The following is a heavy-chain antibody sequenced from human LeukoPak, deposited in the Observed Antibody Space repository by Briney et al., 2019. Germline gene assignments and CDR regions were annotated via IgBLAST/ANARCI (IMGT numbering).Heavy chain of an antibody. D-gene: IGHD3-22*01. CDR1: GGYISSSF. Sequence: SETLSLTCIDSGGYISSSFCSWFRQPPGKGLEWIGNIHDSGSTNFSPSLKSRVTISVDTSKNQFSLKLSSVTAADTAVYYCARHVGHYDGSGYYYDWYFDLWGRGTLVTVSS. CDR2: IHDSGST. J-gene: IGHJ2*01. CDR3: ARHVGHYDGSGYYYDWYFDL. V-gene: IGHV4-59*08.